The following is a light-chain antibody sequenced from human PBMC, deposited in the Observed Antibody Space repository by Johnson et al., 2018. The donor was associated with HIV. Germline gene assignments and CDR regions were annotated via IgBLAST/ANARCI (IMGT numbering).Light chain of an antibody. J-gene: IGLJ1*01. CDR1: SSNIGNNY. Sequence: QSVLTQPPSVSAAPGQKVTISCSGSSSNIGNNYVSWYQQLPGTAPKLLIYDNNKRPSGIPDRFSGSKSGTSATLAITGVQPGDEADYYCGTWDSSLSANVFGTGTRVTVL. V-gene: IGLV1-51*01. CDR3: GTWDSSLSANV. CDR2: DNN.